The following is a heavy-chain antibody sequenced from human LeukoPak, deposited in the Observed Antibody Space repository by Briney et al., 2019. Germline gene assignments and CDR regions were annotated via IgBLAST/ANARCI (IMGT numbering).Heavy chain of an antibody. D-gene: IGHD6-13*01. CDR1: GYTLTSYD. CDR2: MNPNSGNT. Sequence: VASVTVSCKASGYTLTSYDINWVRQATGQGLEWMGWMNPNSGNTGYAQKFQGRVTMTRNTSISTAYMELSSLRSEDTAVYYCAREGMGSSWYLFDYWGQGTLVTVSS. V-gene: IGHV1-8*01. J-gene: IGHJ4*02. CDR3: AREGMGSSWYLFDY.